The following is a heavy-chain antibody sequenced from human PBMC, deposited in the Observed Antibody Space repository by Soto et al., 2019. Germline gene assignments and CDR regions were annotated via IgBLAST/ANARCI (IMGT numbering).Heavy chain of an antibody. V-gene: IGHV4-34*01. CDR1: GASFSGYY. J-gene: IGHJ6*03. D-gene: IGHD2-2*01. Sequence: SETLSLTCDVYGASFSGYYWGWLRQPPGKALECVGEINHIGSTNYNPTLNTQFTISVETSKHHISLSPSPGTAPAPAVYYCARLTIGIVPAAIPPYYYYYHMDVWGKGTTVTV. CDR3: ARLTIGIVPAAIPPYYYYYHMDV. CDR2: INHIGST.